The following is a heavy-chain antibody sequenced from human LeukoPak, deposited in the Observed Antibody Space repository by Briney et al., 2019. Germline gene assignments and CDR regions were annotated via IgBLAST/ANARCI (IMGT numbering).Heavy chain of an antibody. Sequence: SETLSLTCAVYGGSFSGYYWSWIRQPPGKGLEWIGEINHSGSTNYNPSLKSRVTISVDTSKNQFSLKLSSVTAADTAVYYCARERTGITIFGVVDYWGQGTLVTVSS. CDR2: INHSGST. CDR3: ARERTGITIFGVVDY. D-gene: IGHD3-3*01. J-gene: IGHJ4*02. CDR1: GGSFSGYY. V-gene: IGHV4-34*01.